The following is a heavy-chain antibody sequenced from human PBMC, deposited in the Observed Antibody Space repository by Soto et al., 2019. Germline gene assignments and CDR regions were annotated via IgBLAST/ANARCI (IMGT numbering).Heavy chain of an antibody. CDR1: GFTFSSYG. D-gene: IGHD3-22*01. CDR3: ARQSYDSSGPLEGFDY. Sequence: GGSLRLSCAASGFTFSSYGMHWVRQAPGKGLEWVADIWYDGSNKYYADSMKGRFTISRANSKNTAYLQMNSLRAEDTAVYYCARQSYDSSGPLEGFDYWGQGTLVTVSS. J-gene: IGHJ4*02. CDR2: IWYDGSNK. V-gene: IGHV3-33*01.